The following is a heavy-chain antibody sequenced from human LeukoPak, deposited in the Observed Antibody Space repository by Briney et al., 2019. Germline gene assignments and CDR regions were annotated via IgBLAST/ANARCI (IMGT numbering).Heavy chain of an antibody. Sequence: PSETLSLTRTVSGGSIRSSSYHWGWIRQPPGKGLEWIGSIYHSGSTYYNPSLKSRVTISVDTSKNQFSLRVNSVTAADTALYYCARQVVATIHPYYFDYWGRGTLVTVSS. CDR2: IYHSGST. J-gene: IGHJ4*02. V-gene: IGHV4-39*01. D-gene: IGHD5-12*01. CDR3: ARQVVATIHPYYFDY. CDR1: GGSIRSSSYH.